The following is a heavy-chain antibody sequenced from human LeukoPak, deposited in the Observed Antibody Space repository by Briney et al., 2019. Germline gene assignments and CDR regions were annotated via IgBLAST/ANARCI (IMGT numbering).Heavy chain of an antibody. V-gene: IGHV1-46*01. CDR2: INPSGGST. CDR3: ARNYYDSSGYYPHFDY. J-gene: IGHJ4*02. D-gene: IGHD3-22*01. CDR1: GYAFISYY. Sequence: ASVKVTCKASGYAFISYYMHWVRQAPGQGLEWMGIINPSGGSTSYAQKFQGRVTMTRDTSTSTVYMELSSLRSEDTAVYYCARNYYDSSGYYPHFDYWGQGTLVTVSS.